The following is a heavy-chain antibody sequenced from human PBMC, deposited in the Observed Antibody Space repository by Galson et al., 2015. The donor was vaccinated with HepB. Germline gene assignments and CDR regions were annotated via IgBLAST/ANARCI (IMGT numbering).Heavy chain of an antibody. D-gene: IGHD6-13*01. CDR1: GYSFTSYW. V-gene: IGHV5-51*01. CDR2: IYPGDSDT. Sequence: QSGAEVKKPGESLKISCKGSGYSFTSYWIGWVRQMPGKGLEWMGIIYPGDSDTRYSPSFQGQVTISADKSISTAYLQWSSLKASDTAMYYCARQSPGGSSSRYPRNFDYWGQGTLVTVSS. J-gene: IGHJ4*02. CDR3: ARQSPGGSSSRYPRNFDY.